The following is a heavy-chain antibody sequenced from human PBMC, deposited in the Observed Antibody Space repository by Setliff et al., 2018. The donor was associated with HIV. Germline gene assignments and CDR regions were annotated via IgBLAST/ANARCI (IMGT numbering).Heavy chain of an antibody. D-gene: IGHD3-10*01. V-gene: IGHV3-11*03. CDR2: ISSRSGLT. J-gene: IGHJ4*02. Sequence: YYWGWIRRPPGKGLEWMAYISSRSGLTNYADSVKGRFLISRDNAKNSVYLQMNNLRVEDTALYYCVTFYGGMTGWVDWGKGALVTVSS. CDR3: VTFYGGMTGWVD. CDR1: YY.